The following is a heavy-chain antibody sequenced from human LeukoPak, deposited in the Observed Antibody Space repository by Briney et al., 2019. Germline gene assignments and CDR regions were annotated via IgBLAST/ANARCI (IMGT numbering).Heavy chain of an antibody. D-gene: IGHD6-13*01. CDR3: ARGVPGIAKY. J-gene: IGHJ4*02. V-gene: IGHV3-53*04. CDR1: GFTFSHYG. CDR2: IYSGGST. Sequence: PGRSLRLSCAASGFTFSHYGMHWLRQAPGKGLEWVSVIYSGGSTYYADSVKGRFTISRHNSKNTLYLQMNSLRAEDTAVYYCARGVPGIAKYWGQGTLVAVSS.